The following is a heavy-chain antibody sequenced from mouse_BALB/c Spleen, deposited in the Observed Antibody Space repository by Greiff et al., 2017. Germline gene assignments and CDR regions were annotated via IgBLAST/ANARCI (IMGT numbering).Heavy chain of an antibody. CDR3: ARRNWDQAMDY. Sequence: VQLQQSGPGLVKPSQSLSLTCTVTGYSITSDYAWNWIRQFPGNKLEWMGYISYSGSTSYNPSLKSRISITRDTSKNQFFLQLNSVTTEDTATYYCARRNWDQAMDYWGQGTSVTVSS. D-gene: IGHD4-1*01. J-gene: IGHJ4*01. CDR2: ISYSGST. CDR1: GYSITSDYA. V-gene: IGHV3-2*02.